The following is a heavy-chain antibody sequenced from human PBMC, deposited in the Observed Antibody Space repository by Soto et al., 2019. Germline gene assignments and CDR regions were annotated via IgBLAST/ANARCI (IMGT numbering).Heavy chain of an antibody. D-gene: IGHD3-3*01. Sequence: EMQLVESGGGSVQPGGSLKLSCAASGFTFSGSVVYWVRQASGKGLEWVGRIRSKANNYATDYTASVKGRFAISRDDEQNTAHLQMNSLKIEDTAVYYCTSGSGFAYWGQGTLVTVSS. CDR2: IRSKANNYAT. V-gene: IGHV3-73*02. J-gene: IGHJ4*02. CDR3: TSGSGFAY. CDR1: GFTFSGSV.